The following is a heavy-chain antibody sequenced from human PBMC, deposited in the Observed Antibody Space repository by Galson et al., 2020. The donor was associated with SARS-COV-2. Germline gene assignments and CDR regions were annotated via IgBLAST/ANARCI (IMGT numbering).Heavy chain of an antibody. CDR3: ARDRSVVITTRYYYSGMDV. Sequence: ASETLSLTCTVSGGSISSSSYYWGWIRQPPGKGLEWIGSIYYSGSTYYNPSLKSRVTISVDTSKNQFSLKLSSVTAADTAVYYCARDRSVVITTRYYYSGMDVWGQGTTVTVSS. D-gene: IGHD3-22*01. V-gene: IGHV4-39*07. CDR2: IYYSGST. J-gene: IGHJ6*02. CDR1: GGSISSSSYY.